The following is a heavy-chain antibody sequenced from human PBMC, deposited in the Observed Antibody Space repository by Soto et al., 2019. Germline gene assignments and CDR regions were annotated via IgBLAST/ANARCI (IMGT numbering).Heavy chain of an antibody. Sequence: GGSLRLSCAATGFTFSTYSMNWVRQAPGKGLEWVSSISSISSYIYYADSVKGRFTISRDNAKDSLYLQMNSLRAEDTAVYYCARDRYDSSDYYYAVDYWGQGTLVTVSS. V-gene: IGHV3-21*01. CDR2: ISSISSYI. CDR3: ARDRYDSSDYYYAVDY. CDR1: GFTFSTYS. D-gene: IGHD3-22*01. J-gene: IGHJ4*02.